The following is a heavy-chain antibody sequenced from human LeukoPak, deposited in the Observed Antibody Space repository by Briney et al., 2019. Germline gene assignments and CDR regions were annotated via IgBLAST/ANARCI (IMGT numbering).Heavy chain of an antibody. V-gene: IGHV3-7*01. Sequence: GGSLRLSCAASGFTFSSYWMSWVRQAPGKGLEWVANIKQDGSEKYYVDSVKGRFTISRDNAKNSLYLQMNSLRAEDTAVYYCARGRDEGYSSRYFDYWGQGTLVTVSS. CDR2: IKQDGSEK. J-gene: IGHJ4*02. D-gene: IGHD6-13*01. CDR1: GFTFSSYW. CDR3: ARGRDEGYSSRYFDY.